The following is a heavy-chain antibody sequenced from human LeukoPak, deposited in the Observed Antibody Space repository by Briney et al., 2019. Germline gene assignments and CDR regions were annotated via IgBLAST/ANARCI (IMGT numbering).Heavy chain of an antibody. CDR3: ARAHGGSSLRGGWFDP. CDR1: GYSFTSYW. D-gene: IGHD6-13*01. J-gene: IGHJ5*02. CDR2: IYPGDSDT. Sequence: GESLKISCKGSGYSFTSYWIGWVRQMPGKGLGWMGIIYPGDSDTRYSPSFQGQVTISADKSISTAYLQWSSLKASDTAMYYCARAHGGSSLRGGWFDPWGQGTLVTVSS. V-gene: IGHV5-51*01.